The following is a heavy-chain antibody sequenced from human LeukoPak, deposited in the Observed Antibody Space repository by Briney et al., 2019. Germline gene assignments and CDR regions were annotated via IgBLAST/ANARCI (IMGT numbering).Heavy chain of an antibody. V-gene: IGHV4-34*01. CDR3: ARGGYSYGYSYYYYGMDV. J-gene: IGHJ6*02. Sequence: PSETLSLTCAVYGGSFSVYYWSWIRQPPGKGLEWIGEINHSGSTNYNPSLKSRVTISVDTSKNQFSLKLSSVTAADTAVYYCARGGYSYGYSYYYYGMDVWGQGTTVTVSS. CDR1: GGSFSVYY. D-gene: IGHD5-18*01. CDR2: INHSGST.